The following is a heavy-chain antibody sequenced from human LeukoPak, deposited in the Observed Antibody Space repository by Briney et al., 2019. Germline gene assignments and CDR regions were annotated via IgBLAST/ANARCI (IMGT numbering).Heavy chain of an antibody. V-gene: IGHV4-61*01. Sequence: PSETLSLTCTVSGGSVSSISYYWSWIRQPPGKGLEWIGYIYYSGSTNYNPSLKSRVTISVDTSKNQFSLKLSSVTAADTAVYYCARYGSYYYDSSGYYKAFDIWGQGTMVTVSS. CDR2: IYYSGST. CDR3: ARYGSYYYDSSGYYKAFDI. J-gene: IGHJ3*02. D-gene: IGHD3-22*01. CDR1: GGSVSSISYY.